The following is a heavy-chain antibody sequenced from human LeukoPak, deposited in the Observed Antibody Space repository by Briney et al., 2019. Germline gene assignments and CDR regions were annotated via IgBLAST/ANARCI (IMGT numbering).Heavy chain of an antibody. D-gene: IGHD2-15*01. CDR3: ASPIRSYCSGGSCYSEDY. J-gene: IGHJ4*02. Sequence: ETLSLTCTVSGGSISSSSYYWGWIRQPPGKGLEWIGSIYYSGSTYYNPPLKSRVTISVDTSKNQFSLKLSSVTAADTAVYYCASPIRSYCSGGSCYSEDYWGQGTLVTVSS. V-gene: IGHV4-39*01. CDR2: IYYSGST. CDR1: GGSISSSSYY.